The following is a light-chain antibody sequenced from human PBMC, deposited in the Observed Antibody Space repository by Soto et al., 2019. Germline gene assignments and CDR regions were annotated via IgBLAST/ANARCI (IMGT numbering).Light chain of an antibody. V-gene: IGKV3-15*01. Sequence: EIVMTQSPATLSVSPGEGATLSCRASQSVSSNLTWYQQKPGQAPRLLIYGASTRATGVPARFSGSGSGTEFTLTISSLQSEDFAVYYCQQRFNWPRTFGQGTKVEIK. CDR1: QSVSSN. J-gene: IGKJ1*01. CDR2: GAS. CDR3: QQRFNWPRT.